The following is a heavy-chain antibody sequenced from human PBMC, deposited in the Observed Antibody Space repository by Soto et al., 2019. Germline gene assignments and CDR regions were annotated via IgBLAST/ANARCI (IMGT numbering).Heavy chain of an antibody. V-gene: IGHV3-66*01. J-gene: IGHJ3*02. CDR2: IYSGGST. CDR1: GFTVSSNY. Sequence: GGSLRLSCAASGFTVSSNYMSWVRQAPGKGLEWVSVIYSGGSTYYADSVKGRFTISRDNSKNTLYLQMNSLRAEDTAVYYCARATPPDDYIWGSYRTLPPDAFDIWGQGTMVTVSS. D-gene: IGHD3-16*02. CDR3: ARATPPDDYIWGSYRTLPPDAFDI.